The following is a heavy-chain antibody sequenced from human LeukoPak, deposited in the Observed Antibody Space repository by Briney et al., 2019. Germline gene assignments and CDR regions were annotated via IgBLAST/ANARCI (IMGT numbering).Heavy chain of an antibody. Sequence: PSETLSLTCAVYGGSFSGYYWSWIRQPPEKGLEWIGEINHSGSTNYNPSLKSRVTISVDTSKNQFSLKLSSVSAADTAVYYCARGLPKIDPPSYYDFWSGYYTGSRCYFDYWGQGTLVTVSS. J-gene: IGHJ4*02. D-gene: IGHD3-3*01. CDR1: GGSFSGYY. V-gene: IGHV4-34*01. CDR3: ARGLPKIDPPSYYDFWSGYYTGSRCYFDY. CDR2: INHSGST.